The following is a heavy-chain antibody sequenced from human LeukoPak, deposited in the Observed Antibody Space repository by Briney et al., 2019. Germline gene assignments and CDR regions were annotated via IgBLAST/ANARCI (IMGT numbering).Heavy chain of an antibody. Sequence: GGSLRLSCAASGFTFSSYGMHWVRQAPGTGLEWVAVTSYDGDNKYYADSVKGRFTISRDNSKNTLYLQMNSLRAEDTAVYYCARGNTMIVVGLDYWGQGTLVTVSS. CDR1: GFTFSSYG. D-gene: IGHD3-22*01. CDR2: TSYDGDNK. V-gene: IGHV3-30*03. CDR3: ARGNTMIVVGLDY. J-gene: IGHJ4*02.